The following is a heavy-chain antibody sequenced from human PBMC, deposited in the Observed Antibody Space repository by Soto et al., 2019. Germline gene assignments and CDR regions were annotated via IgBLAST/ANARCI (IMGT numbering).Heavy chain of an antibody. J-gene: IGHJ4*02. CDR2: IDASGTT. CDR1: GGSISSYQ. D-gene: IGHD3-3*01. Sequence: PSETLSLTCTVSGGSISSYQWSWIRQTGGKGLEWIGRIDASGTTNYNPSLKSRVTISVDTSKNRFSLKLSSVTAADTAVYYCARGPVTIFGVVTTPFDYWGQGTLGTVS. V-gene: IGHV4-4*07. CDR3: ARGPVTIFGVVTTPFDY.